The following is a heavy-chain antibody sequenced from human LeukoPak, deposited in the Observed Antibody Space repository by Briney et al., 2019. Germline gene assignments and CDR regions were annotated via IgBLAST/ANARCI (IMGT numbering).Heavy chain of an antibody. V-gene: IGHV4-61*01. J-gene: IGHJ4*02. CDR2: IYYSGST. D-gene: IGHD6-19*01. CDR1: GGSISSGSYY. Sequence: SQTLSLTCTVSGGSISSGSYYWSWIRQPPGKGLEWIGYIYYSGSTNYNPSLKSRVTLSVDTSKNQFSLKLSSVTAADTAVYYCARLDSSGWGYFDYWGQGTLVTVSS. CDR3: ARLDSSGWGYFDY.